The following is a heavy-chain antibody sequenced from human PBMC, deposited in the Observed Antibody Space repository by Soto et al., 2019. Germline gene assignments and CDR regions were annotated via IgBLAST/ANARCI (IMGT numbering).Heavy chain of an antibody. D-gene: IGHD3-10*01. CDR3: ARRATIVRGVTSYYFDY. CDR1: GYSFTSNW. V-gene: IGHV5-51*01. Sequence: GESLKISCKGSGYSFTSNWIGWVRQLPGKGLEWMGVIDPGDSDARYSPSFQGQVTISADESTSTAYLQWSSLKASDTAMYYCARRATIVRGVTSYYFDYWGQGTLVTVSS. J-gene: IGHJ4*02. CDR2: IDPGDSDA.